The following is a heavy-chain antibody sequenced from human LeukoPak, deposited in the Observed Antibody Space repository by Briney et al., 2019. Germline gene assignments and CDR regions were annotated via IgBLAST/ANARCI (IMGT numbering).Heavy chain of an antibody. Sequence: GGSLRLSCAASGFTFNNYETNRVRQAPGKGLEWVSYISIGGNTIYYADSVKGRFTISRDNAKNSLSLQMNSLRAEDTAVYFCARGGPLIDCWGQGTLVTVSS. V-gene: IGHV3-48*03. CDR2: ISIGGNTI. J-gene: IGHJ4*02. CDR1: GFTFNNYE. CDR3: ARGGPLIDC.